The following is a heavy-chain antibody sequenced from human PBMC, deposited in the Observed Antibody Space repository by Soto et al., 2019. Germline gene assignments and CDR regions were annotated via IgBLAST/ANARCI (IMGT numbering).Heavy chain of an antibody. CDR3: AREFMTTVTYFDY. J-gene: IGHJ4*02. CDR2: TRNKANSFTT. Sequence: GGSLRLSCAASGFTFSDHYMDWVRQAPGKGLEWVGRTRNKANSFTTEYAASVKGRFTIFRDDSKNSLYLQMSSLKTEDTAMYYCAREFMTTVTYFDYWCQGTLVTVSS. D-gene: IGHD4-17*01. CDR1: GFTFSDHY. V-gene: IGHV3-72*01.